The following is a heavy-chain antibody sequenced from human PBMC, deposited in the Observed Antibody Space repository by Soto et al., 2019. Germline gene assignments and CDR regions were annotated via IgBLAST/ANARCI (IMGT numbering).Heavy chain of an antibody. CDR2: VSAYNGNT. D-gene: IGHD6-13*01. CDR1: GYTFTSYG. J-gene: IGHJ3*02. V-gene: IGHV1-18*01. CDR3: ARTGSSWYRKSDAFDI. Sequence: ASVKVSCKASGYTFTSYGISWVRQAPGQGLEWMGWVSAYNGNTNYPQKLQGRVTMTTDTSTSTAYMELRSLKSDDTAVYYCARTGSSWYRKSDAFDIWGQGTTVTVSS.